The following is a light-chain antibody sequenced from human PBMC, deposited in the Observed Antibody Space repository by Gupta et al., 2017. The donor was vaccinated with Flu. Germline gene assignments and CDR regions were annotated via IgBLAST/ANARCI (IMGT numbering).Light chain of an antibody. CDR1: RGIDNW. J-gene: IGKJ2*01. Sequence: DVQMTQSPSTLSVSVGVIVTITCRASRGIDNWLAWYQQKPGKAPKVLIYEASTLQSGVPSRGSGSGSGREFALTISSLQPDDFATYYCQQYNSYSPTFVQGTKLEIK. CDR2: EAS. V-gene: IGKV1-5*03. CDR3: QQYNSYSPT.